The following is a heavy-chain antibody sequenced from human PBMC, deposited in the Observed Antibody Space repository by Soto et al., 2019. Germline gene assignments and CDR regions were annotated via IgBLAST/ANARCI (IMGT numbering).Heavy chain of an antibody. Sequence: QVQLQESGPGLVKPSQTLSLTCTVSGGSISSGGYYWTWIRQHPGKGLEWIGYIYYSGSTYYNPSLKSRVTMSVETSKIQFSLKLSSVTAADTAVYYCARVCGGDCHYGMDVWGQGTTVTVSS. D-gene: IGHD2-21*02. CDR3: ARVCGGDCHYGMDV. CDR1: GGSISSGGYY. J-gene: IGHJ6*02. V-gene: IGHV4-31*03. CDR2: IYYSGST.